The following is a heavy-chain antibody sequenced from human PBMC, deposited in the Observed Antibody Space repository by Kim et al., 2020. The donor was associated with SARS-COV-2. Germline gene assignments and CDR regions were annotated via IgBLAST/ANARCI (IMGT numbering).Heavy chain of an antibody. V-gene: IGHV3-53*01. CDR3: ARDKGIAVAGTLYYCDS. Sequence: GLEWDSVMYSGGSTYYADSVKGRFTISRDNSKNTLYLQMNSLRAEDTAVYYWARDKGIAVAGTLYYCDSWGQGTLVTVSS. D-gene: IGHD6-19*01. CDR2: MYSGGST. J-gene: IGHJ4*02.